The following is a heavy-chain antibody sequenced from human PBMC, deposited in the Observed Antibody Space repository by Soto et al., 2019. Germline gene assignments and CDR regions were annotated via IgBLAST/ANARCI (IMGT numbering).Heavy chain of an antibody. CDR3: ATDYYFDTSARFGAFDI. J-gene: IGHJ3*02. D-gene: IGHD3-22*01. CDR2: ITTSSDV. Sequence: DVQLVESGGGLVKPGGSLRLSCAASGFTFSRYSMTWVRQTPGKGLEWVSSITTSSDVYYADSLKGRFTISRDNAKNSLYLQMNCLRAEDTAVYYCATDYYFDTSARFGAFDIWGQGTMVPVSS. V-gene: IGHV3-21*01. CDR1: GFTFSRYS.